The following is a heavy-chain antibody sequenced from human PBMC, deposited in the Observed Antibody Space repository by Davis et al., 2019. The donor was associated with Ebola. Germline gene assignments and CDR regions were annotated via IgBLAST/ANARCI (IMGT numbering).Heavy chain of an antibody. V-gene: IGHV3-21*01. CDR3: ARGVRVGGVEYYGMDV. D-gene: IGHD1-26*01. CDR1: GFTFSNYT. J-gene: IGHJ6*04. CDR2: ISVSSGYI. Sequence: GESLKISCAASGFTFSNYTMNWVRQAPGKGLEWVSSISVSSGYIYYEDSVKGRFTISRDNSKNTLYLQMNRLRADDTAVYYCARGVRVGGVEYYGMDVWGRGTTVTVSS.